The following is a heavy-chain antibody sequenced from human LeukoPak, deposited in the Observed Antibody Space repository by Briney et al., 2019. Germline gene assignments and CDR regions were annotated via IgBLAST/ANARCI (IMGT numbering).Heavy chain of an antibody. CDR1: GASIRSYY. CDR2: IYYTGNT. D-gene: IGHD3-16*02. Sequence: SETLSLTCTVSGASIRSYYWSWIRQPPGKGLEWIGYIYYTGNTDYNPSLQSRVTISVDTSKNQFSLKLTSVTAADTAVYYCARGSGGGLSRHFDFWGQGALVTVSS. V-gene: IGHV4-59*01. CDR3: ARGSGGGLSRHFDF. J-gene: IGHJ4*02.